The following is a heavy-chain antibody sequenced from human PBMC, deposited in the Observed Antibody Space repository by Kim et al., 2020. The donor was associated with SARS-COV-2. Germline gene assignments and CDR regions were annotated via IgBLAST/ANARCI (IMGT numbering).Heavy chain of an antibody. CDR3: TTPYYDFWSGYWDY. V-gene: IGHV3-15*01. J-gene: IGHJ4*02. Sequence: GGSLRLSCAASGFTFSNAWMSWVRQAPGKGLEWVGRIKSKTDGGTTDYAAPVKGRFTISRDDSKNTLYLQMNSLKTEDTAVYYCTTPYYDFWSGYWDYWGQGTLVTVSS. D-gene: IGHD3-3*01. CDR1: GFTFSNAW. CDR2: IKSKTDGGTT.